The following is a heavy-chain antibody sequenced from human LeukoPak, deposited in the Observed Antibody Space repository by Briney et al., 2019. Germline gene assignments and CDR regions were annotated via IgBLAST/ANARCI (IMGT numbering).Heavy chain of an antibody. CDR3: ARYGVYSSSWTHFDY. J-gene: IGHJ4*02. V-gene: IGHV3-48*03. D-gene: IGHD6-13*01. CDR1: GFTFSSYE. CDR2: ISSSGSTI. Sequence: GGSLRLSCAASGFTFSSYEMNWVRQAPGKGLEWVSYISSSGSTIYYADSVKGRFTISRDNAKNSLYLQMNSLRAEDTAVYYCARYGVYSSSWTHFDYWGQGTLVTVSS.